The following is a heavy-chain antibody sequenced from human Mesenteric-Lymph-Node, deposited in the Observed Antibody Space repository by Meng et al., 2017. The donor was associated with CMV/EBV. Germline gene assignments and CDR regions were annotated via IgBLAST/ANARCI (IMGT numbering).Heavy chain of an antibody. J-gene: IGHJ6*02. CDR2: MNPNSGNR. Sequence: ASVKVSCKASGYTFASYDINWVRQASGQGLEWLGYMNPNSGNRAYAQKFQGRFTITTNIAISTAYMELTSLRSGDTAVYYCASSWRSTLYGMDVWGQGTTVTVSS. CDR1: GYTFASYD. CDR3: ASSWRSTLYGMDV. D-gene: IGHD2-2*01. V-gene: IGHV1-8*01.